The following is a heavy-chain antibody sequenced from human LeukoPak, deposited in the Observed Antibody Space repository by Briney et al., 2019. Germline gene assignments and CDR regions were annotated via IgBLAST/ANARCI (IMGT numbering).Heavy chain of an antibody. CDR1: GGSINSGDYY. CDR2: IYHSGST. V-gene: IGHV4-30-4*01. Sequence: SETLSLTCTVSGGSINSGDYYWSWIRQPPGKGLEWIVYIYHSGSTYYNPSLKSRVTVSVDTSKNQFSLKLSSVTAADTAVYYCARVIAVAGDLEYFQHWGQGTLATVSS. CDR3: ARVIAVAGDLEYFQH. D-gene: IGHD6-13*01. J-gene: IGHJ1*01.